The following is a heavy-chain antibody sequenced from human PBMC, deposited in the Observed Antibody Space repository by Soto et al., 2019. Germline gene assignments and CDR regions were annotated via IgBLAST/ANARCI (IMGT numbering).Heavy chain of an antibody. CDR3: ATYCSGGSCYLDY. J-gene: IGHJ4*02. D-gene: IGHD2-15*01. CDR1: GYTLTELS. V-gene: IGHV1-24*01. CDR2: FDPEDGET. Sequence: ASVKVSCKVSGYTLTELSIQWARQDPGKGLEWMGGFDPEDGETIYAQKFQGRVTMTEDTSTDTAYMELSSLRSEDTAVYYCATYCSGGSCYLDYWGQGTLVTVSS.